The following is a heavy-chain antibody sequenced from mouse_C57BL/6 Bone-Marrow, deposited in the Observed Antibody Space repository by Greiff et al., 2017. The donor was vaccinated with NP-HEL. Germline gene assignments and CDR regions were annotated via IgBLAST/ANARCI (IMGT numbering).Heavy chain of an antibody. CDR2: IDPETGGT. CDR3: TRGLAWLAY. V-gene: IGHV1-15*01. CDR1: GYTFTDYE. Sequence: VQLQESGAELVRPGASVTLSCKASGYTFTDYEMHWVKQTPVHGLEWIGAIDPETGGTAYNQKFKGQAILTEAKSSSTAYMELRSLTSEDSAVYYCTRGLAWLAYWGQGTLVTVSA. J-gene: IGHJ3*01.